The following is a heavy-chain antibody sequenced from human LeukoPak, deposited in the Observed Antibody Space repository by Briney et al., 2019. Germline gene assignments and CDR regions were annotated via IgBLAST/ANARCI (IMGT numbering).Heavy chain of an antibody. CDR2: IQQSGST. D-gene: IGHD3-22*01. CDR3: ARGVRGYYAYYFDY. J-gene: IGHJ4*02. V-gene: IGHV4-34*01. Sequence: SETLSLTCAVYGGSFSGYYWSWIRQHPGKGLEWTGYIQQSGSTNYNPSLKSRIAISADTSKNQFSLELSSVTAADTAVYYCARGVRGYYAYYFDYWGQGTLVTVSS. CDR1: GGSFSGYY.